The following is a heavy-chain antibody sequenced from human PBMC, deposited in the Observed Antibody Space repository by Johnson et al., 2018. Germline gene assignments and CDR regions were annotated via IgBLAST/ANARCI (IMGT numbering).Heavy chain of an antibody. V-gene: IGHV3-11*04. J-gene: IGHJ3*02. Sequence: VRLLESGGAVVKPGVSLRLSCGTSGFRISDYSMAWIRQAPGKGLAWISYISSSATTIYYADSVKGRFIISSDEAKNSMHMQMNSLRAEETAVYFWARVPNGVEYCSGGICYVAFDIWGQGTVVTVSS. CDR2: ISSSATTI. CDR1: GFRISDYS. D-gene: IGHD2-15*01. CDR3: ARVPNGVEYCSGGICYVAFDI.